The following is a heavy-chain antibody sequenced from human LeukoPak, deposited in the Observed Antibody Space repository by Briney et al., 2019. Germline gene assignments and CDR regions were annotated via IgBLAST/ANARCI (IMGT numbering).Heavy chain of an antibody. D-gene: IGHD5-18*01. J-gene: IGHJ6*02. V-gene: IGHV3-48*02. CDR1: GFTFSSYS. CDR3: ARGEAKDTVMVRYYYYGMDV. CDR2: ISSSSSTI. Sequence: GGSLRLSCAASGFTFSSYSMNWVRQAPGKGLEWVSYISSSSSTIYYADSVKGRFTISRDNANNSLYMQMNSLRDEDTAVYSCARGEAKDTVMVRYYYYGMDVWGQGTTVTVSS.